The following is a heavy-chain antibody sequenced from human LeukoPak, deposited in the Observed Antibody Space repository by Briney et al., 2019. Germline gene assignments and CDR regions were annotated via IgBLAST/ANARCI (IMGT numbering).Heavy chain of an antibody. V-gene: IGHV1-69*02. J-gene: IGHJ4*02. Sequence: SVTVSCKASGGTFSSYTISWVRQAPGQGLEWMGRIIPILGIANYAQKFQGRVTITADKSTSTTYMELSSLRSEDTAVYYCARAYYYDSSGHHDFDYWGQGTLVTVSS. D-gene: IGHD3-22*01. CDR1: GGTFSSYT. CDR2: IIPILGIA. CDR3: ARAYYYDSSGHHDFDY.